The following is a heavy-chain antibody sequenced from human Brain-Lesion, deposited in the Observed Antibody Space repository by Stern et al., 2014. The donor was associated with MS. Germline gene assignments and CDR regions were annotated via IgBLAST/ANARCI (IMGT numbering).Heavy chain of an antibody. D-gene: IGHD6-13*01. J-gene: IGHJ6*02. CDR1: GYTLTELS. CDR2: FDPEDGET. Sequence: QLVQSGAEVKKPGASVKVSCKVSGYTLTELSTHWVRQAPGKGLEWMGSFDPEDGETIYAQKFQGRVTMTEDTSTDTAYMELSSLRSEDTAVYYCATGDFRQQLVPGPYYFYGMDVWGQGTTVTVSS. V-gene: IGHV1-24*01. CDR3: ATGDFRQQLVPGPYYFYGMDV.